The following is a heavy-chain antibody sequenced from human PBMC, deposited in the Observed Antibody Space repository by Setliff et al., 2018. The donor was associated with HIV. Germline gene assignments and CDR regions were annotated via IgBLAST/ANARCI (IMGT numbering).Heavy chain of an antibody. CDR1: GFAFSDYD. J-gene: IGHJ6*02. Sequence: GGSLRLSCATSGFAFSDYDFHWVRQVTGEGLEWVSVIYSGGNTYYADSVKGRFTISRDNSKNTLYFQMNSLRAEDTAVYYCAREEGGLYGMDVWGQGTTVTVSS. D-gene: IGHD3-16*01. CDR2: IYSGGNT. CDR3: AREEGGLYGMDV. V-gene: IGHV3-66*02.